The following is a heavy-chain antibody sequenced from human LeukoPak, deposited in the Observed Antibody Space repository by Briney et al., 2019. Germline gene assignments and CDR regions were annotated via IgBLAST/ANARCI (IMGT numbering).Heavy chain of an antibody. CDR2: ISSSSTYI. V-gene: IGHV3-21*01. CDR1: GFTFSGYS. CDR3: TSRGINYYDSGGFTY. J-gene: IGHJ4*02. D-gene: IGHD3-22*01. Sequence: GSLRLSCTASGFTFSGYSMNWVRQAPGKGLEWISSISSSSTYIYYADSVKGRFTISRDNAKNSLYLQMNSLRAEDTAVYYCTSRGINYYDSGGFTYWGQGTLVTVSS.